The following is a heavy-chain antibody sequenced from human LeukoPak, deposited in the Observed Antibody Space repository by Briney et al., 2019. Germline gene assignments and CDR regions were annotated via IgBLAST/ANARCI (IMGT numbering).Heavy chain of an antibody. D-gene: IGHD1-26*01. Sequence: SETLSLTCTVSGGSISSSSYYWGWIRQPPGKGLEWIGSIYYSGSTYYNPSLKSRATISVDTSKNQFSLKLSSVTAADTAVYYCARDRREVGATDFDYWGQGTLVTVSS. CDR1: GGSISSSSYY. V-gene: IGHV4-39*07. CDR2: IYYSGST. CDR3: ARDRREVGATDFDY. J-gene: IGHJ4*02.